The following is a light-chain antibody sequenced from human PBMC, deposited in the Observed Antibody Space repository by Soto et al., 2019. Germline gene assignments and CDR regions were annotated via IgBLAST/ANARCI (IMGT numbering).Light chain of an antibody. CDR1: QSISSW. CDR3: QQYDRYST. J-gene: IGKJ5*01. CDR2: DAS. Sequence: DIQMTQSPSTLSASVGDRVTITCRASQSISSWLAWYQQKPGKAPKLLIYDASSLESGVPSRFSGSGSGTEFTLTISSLQPDDLATYYCQQYDRYSTFGQGTRLEIK. V-gene: IGKV1-5*01.